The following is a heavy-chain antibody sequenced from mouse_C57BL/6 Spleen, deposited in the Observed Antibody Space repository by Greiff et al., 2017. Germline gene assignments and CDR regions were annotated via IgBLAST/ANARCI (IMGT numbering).Heavy chain of an antibody. D-gene: IGHD1-1*01. CDR2: IYPRSGNT. Sequence: VQLQESGAELARPGASVKLSCKASGYTFTSYGISWVKQRTGQGLEWIGEIYPRSGNTYYNEKFKGKATLTADKSSSTAYMELRSLTSEDSAVYFCARSRLPYVYFDYWGQGTTLTVSS. V-gene: IGHV1-81*01. CDR1: GYTFTSYG. J-gene: IGHJ2*01. CDR3: ARSRLPYVYFDY.